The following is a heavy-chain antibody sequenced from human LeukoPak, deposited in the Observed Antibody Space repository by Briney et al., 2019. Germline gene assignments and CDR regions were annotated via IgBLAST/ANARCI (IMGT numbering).Heavy chain of an antibody. CDR2: ISTGSSYI. CDR3: ARVLSWEAGYYFDY. V-gene: IGHV3-21*01. CDR1: GFTFSSYS. Sequence: PGGSLRLSCAASGFTFSSYSMNWVRQAPGKGLEWVSSISTGSSYIYYADSVKGRFTISRDNAKNSLYLQMNSLRAEDTAVYFCARVLSWEAGYYFDYWGQGTLVTVSS. D-gene: IGHD1-26*01. J-gene: IGHJ4*02.